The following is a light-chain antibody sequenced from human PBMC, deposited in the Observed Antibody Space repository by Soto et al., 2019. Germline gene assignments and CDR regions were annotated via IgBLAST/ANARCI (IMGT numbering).Light chain of an antibody. CDR3: HQYNNWPSLT. CDR1: QSVSSN. Sequence: EIVMTQSPATLSVSPGERATLSCRASQSVSSNLAWYQQKPGQAPRLLIYGASTRATGIPARFSGSGSGPEFTRTFSSLQSEDFAVYYCHQYNNWPSLTFGGGTKVEIK. CDR2: GAS. J-gene: IGKJ4*01. V-gene: IGKV3-15*01.